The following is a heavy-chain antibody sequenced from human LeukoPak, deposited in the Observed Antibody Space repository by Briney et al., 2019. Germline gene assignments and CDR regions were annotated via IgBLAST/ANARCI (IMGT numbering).Heavy chain of an antibody. CDR1: GYTFTSYY. CDR3: ARVHVFGYYDSSGYFDY. CDR2: INPSGGST. J-gene: IGHJ4*02. V-gene: IGHV1-46*01. D-gene: IGHD3-22*01. Sequence: GASVKVSCKASGYTFTSYYMHWVRQAPGQGLEWMGIINPSGGSTSYAQKFQGRVTMTRDTSTSTVYMELSSLRSEDTAVYYCARVHVFGYYDSSGYFDYWGQGTLVTVSS.